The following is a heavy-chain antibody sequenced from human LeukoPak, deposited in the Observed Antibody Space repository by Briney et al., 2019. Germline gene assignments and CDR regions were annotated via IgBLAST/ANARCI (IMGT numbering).Heavy chain of an antibody. Sequence: GGSLRLSCAASEFSVGSNYMTWVRQAPGKGLEWVSLIYSGGGTYYADSVKGRFTISRDNSKNTLYLQMNSLRAEDTAVYYCAKVTYGSGTYGAFDSWGQGTLVTVSS. J-gene: IGHJ4*02. D-gene: IGHD3-10*01. CDR1: EFSVGSNY. CDR3: AKVTYGSGTYGAFDS. CDR2: IYSGGGT. V-gene: IGHV3-66*01.